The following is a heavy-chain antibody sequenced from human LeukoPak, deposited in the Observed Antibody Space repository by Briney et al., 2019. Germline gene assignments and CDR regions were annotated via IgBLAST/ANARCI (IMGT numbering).Heavy chain of an antibody. CDR3: ARGSIHGPQGYFDY. V-gene: IGHV4-34*01. CDR1: GGSFSDYY. J-gene: IGHJ4*02. CDR2: INHSGST. D-gene: IGHD5-18*01. Sequence: SETLSLTCAVYGGSFSDYYWSWIRQPPGKGLEWIGEINHSGSTNYNPSLKSRVTISVDTSKDQFSLKLSSVTAADTAVYYCARGSIHGPQGYFDYWGQGTLVTVSS.